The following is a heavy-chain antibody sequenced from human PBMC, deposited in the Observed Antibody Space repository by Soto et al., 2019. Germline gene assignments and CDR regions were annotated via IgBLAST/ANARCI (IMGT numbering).Heavy chain of an antibody. CDR1: GGSISATNW. V-gene: IGHV4-4*02. J-gene: IGHJ3*02. CDR2: SYHSGSS. D-gene: IGHD4-17*01. Sequence: QVHLQESGPGLVKPSGTLSLTCAVSGGSISATNWWHWVRQPPGKGLEWIAKSYHSGSSHSNPSLQRRVTISIDKSSTQSSLNVRSVTAAHRAVYYCESDSGDYRLSDAFDIWGRGTLVTVSS. CDR3: ESDSGDYRLSDAFDI.